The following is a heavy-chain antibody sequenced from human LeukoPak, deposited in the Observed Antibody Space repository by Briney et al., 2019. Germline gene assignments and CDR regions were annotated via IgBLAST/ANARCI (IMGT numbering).Heavy chain of an antibody. CDR1: GDSISSSNW. V-gene: IGHV4-4*02. Sequence: SETLSLTCTVSGDSISSSNWWSWVRQPPGKGLEWIGEIYHSGRTNYNPSLKSRLTISVDTSKNQFSLKLSSVTAADTAVYYCARHFRPGYYGSGSYPYYFDYWGQGTLVTVSS. CDR2: IYHSGRT. CDR3: ARHFRPGYYGSGSYPYYFDY. D-gene: IGHD3-10*01. J-gene: IGHJ4*02.